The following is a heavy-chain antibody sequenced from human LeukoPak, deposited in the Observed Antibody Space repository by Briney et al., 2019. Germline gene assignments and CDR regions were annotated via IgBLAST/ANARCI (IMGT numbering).Heavy chain of an antibody. CDR2: IYYSGST. CDR1: GGSISSYY. V-gene: IGHV4-59*08. Sequence: PSETLSLTCTVSGGSISSYYWSWIRQPPGKGLEWIGYIYYSGSTNYNPSLKSRVTISVDTSKNQFSLKLSSVTAADTAVYYCASHPHPPTYYYDSSGWGYFDLWGRGTLVTVSS. CDR3: ASHPHPPTYYYDSSGWGYFDL. D-gene: IGHD3-22*01. J-gene: IGHJ2*01.